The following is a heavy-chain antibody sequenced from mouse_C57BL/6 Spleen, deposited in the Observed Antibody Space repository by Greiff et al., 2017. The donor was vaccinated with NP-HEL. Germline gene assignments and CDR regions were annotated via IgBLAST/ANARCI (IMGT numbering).Heavy chain of an antibody. CDR3: ARKGDGSYYAMDY. V-gene: IGHV2-9-1*01. Sequence: QVQLKESGPGLVAPSQSLSITCTISWVRQPPGKGLEWLGVIWTGGGTNYNSALKSRLSISKDNSKSQVFLKMNSLQTDDTARYYCARKGDGSYYAMDYWGQGTSVTVSS. J-gene: IGHJ4*01. D-gene: IGHD2-3*01. CDR2: IWTGGGT.